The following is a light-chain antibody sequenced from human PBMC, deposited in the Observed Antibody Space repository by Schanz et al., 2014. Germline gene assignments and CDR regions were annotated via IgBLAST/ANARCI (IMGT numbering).Light chain of an antibody. CDR1: GSDLGGYNY. J-gene: IGLJ2*01. V-gene: IGLV2-8*01. CDR3: SSYAGTYTVI. Sequence: QSALTQPPSASGSPGQSVAISCTGSGSDLGGYNYVSWYQQHPGKAPKLMIYEATKRPSGVSDRFSGSKSGNTASLTISGLQAEDEADYFCSSYAGTYTVIFGGGTKLTVL. CDR2: EAT.